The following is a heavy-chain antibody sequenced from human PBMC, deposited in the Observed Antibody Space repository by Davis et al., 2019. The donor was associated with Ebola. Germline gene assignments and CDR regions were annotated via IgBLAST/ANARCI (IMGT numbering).Heavy chain of an antibody. CDR3: ARGGDNGDYALVV. CDR1: GFTFSSYG. J-gene: IGHJ6*02. Sequence: PGGSLRLSCAASGFTFSSYGMHWVRQAPGSGLEYVAAISSNGGSTFYANSVKGRFTISRDNSKNTLDLQMGTLRVEDTAVYYCARGGDNGDYALVVWGQGTTATVSS. D-gene: IGHD4-17*01. V-gene: IGHV3-64*01. CDR2: ISSNGGST.